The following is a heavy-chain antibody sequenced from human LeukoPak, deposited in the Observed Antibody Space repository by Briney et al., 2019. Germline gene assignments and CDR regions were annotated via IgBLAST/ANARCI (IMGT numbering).Heavy chain of an antibody. CDR3: ARGALGPYCSGGSCPYFDY. D-gene: IGHD2-15*01. CDR2: MNPNSGNT. J-gene: IGHJ4*02. V-gene: IGHV1-8*01. CDR1: GYTFTRYD. Sequence: ASVKVSCKASGYTFTRYDINWVRQATGQGLEWMGWMNPNSGNTGYAQKFQGRVTMTRNTSITTAYMELSSLRSEDTAVFYCARGALGPYCSGGSCPYFDYWGQGTLVTVSS.